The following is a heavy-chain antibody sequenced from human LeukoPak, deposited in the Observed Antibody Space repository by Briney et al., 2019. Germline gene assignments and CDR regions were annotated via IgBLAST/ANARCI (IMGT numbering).Heavy chain of an antibody. V-gene: IGHV3-7*03. CDR1: GFTFSSYW. CDR3: AKGRFGFDY. Sequence: GGSLRLSCAASGFTFSSYWMSWARQAPGKGLEWVANIKQDGSEKYYVDSGKGRFTISRDNAKNTLYLQMNSLRAEDAAIYYCAKGRFGFDYWGQGTLVTVSS. CDR2: IKQDGSEK. D-gene: IGHD3-16*01. J-gene: IGHJ4*02.